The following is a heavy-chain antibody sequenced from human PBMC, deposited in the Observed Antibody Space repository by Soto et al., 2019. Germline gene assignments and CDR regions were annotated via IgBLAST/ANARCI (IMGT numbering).Heavy chain of an antibody. V-gene: IGHV4-30-2*01. CDR3: ARVPDR. CDR1: GGSIDSGVYS. J-gene: IGHJ5*02. Sequence: SETLSLTCAVSGGSIDSGVYSWSWIRQPPGKGLEWIGYIYHSGSTYYNPSLKSRVTISVDRSKNQFSLKLSSVTAADTAVYYCARVPDRWGQGTLVTVSS. D-gene: IGHD2-2*01. CDR2: IYHSGST.